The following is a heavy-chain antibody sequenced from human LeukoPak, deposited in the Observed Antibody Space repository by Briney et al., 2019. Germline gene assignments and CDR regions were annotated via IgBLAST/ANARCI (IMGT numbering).Heavy chain of an antibody. CDR3: ASRFTARQLVPADYYHMDV. CDR2: IIPISGTT. V-gene: IGHV1-69*05. Sequence: SVKVSCKASGVSFRDYTINWVRQAPGEGLEWMGAIIPISGTTNYAQRLQGRVTLTMDDSATTAFMGMSSLRSEDTAVYYCASRFTARQLVPADYYHMDVWGKGTTVFVSS. CDR1: GVSFRDYT. D-gene: IGHD6-13*01. J-gene: IGHJ6*03.